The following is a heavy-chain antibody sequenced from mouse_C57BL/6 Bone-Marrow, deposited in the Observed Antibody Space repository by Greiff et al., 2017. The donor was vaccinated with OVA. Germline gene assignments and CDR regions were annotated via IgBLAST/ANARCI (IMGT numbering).Heavy chain of an antibody. CDR1: GYTFTSYG. J-gene: IGHJ3*01. D-gene: IGHD4-1*01. CDR2: IYPRSGNT. CDR3: ARKLGRGFAY. V-gene: IGHV1-81*01. Sequence: QVQLQQSGAELARPGASVKLSCKASGYTFTSYGISWVKQRPGQGLEWIGEIYPRSGNTYYNEKFKGKATLTADKSSSTAYMELRSLTSEDSAVYFCARKLGRGFAYWGQGTLVTVSA.